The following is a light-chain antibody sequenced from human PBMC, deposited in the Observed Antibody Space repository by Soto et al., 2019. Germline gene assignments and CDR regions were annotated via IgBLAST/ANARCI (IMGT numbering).Light chain of an antibody. CDR3: SSYTTSSTLAV. CDR2: DVS. Sequence: QSALTQPASVSGSPGQWITISCTGTSSDVGGYNYVSWYQQHPGKAPKLMIYDVSNRPSGVAHRFSGTKSGNTASLTISGLKAEAAADYYCSSYTTSSTLAVFGGGTKLTVL. J-gene: IGLJ2*01. CDR1: SSDVGGYNY. V-gene: IGLV2-14*01.